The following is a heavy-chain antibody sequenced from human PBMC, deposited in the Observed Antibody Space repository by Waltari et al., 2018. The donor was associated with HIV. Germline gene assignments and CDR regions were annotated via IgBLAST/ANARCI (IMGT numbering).Heavy chain of an antibody. CDR1: GFTFSSYE. D-gene: IGHD5-12*01. Sequence: EVQLVESGGGLVQPGGSLRLSCAASGFTFSSYEMNWVRQAPGKGLEWVSYSSSSGSTIYYADSVKGRFTISRDNAKNSLYLQMNSLRAEDTAVYYCARDQASYSGYGPDYWGQGTLVTVSS. V-gene: IGHV3-48*03. J-gene: IGHJ4*02. CDR2: SSSSGSTI. CDR3: ARDQASYSGYGPDY.